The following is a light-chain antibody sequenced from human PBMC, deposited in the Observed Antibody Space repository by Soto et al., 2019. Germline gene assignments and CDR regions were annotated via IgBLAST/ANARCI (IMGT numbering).Light chain of an antibody. CDR1: ESVHRN. Sequence: EMVMTQSPATLSVSPGERVTLSCRASESVHRNLAWYQQKPGQGPSLLIYYASTRATGVPDRFTGSGSGTEFTLTRSSLQSEHFGVYHCQHYSNWPPTFGPGTKVEIK. CDR2: YAS. V-gene: IGKV3-15*01. CDR3: QHYSNWPPT. J-gene: IGKJ3*01.